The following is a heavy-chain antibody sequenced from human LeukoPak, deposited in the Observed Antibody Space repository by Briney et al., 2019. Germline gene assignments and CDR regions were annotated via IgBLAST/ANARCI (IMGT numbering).Heavy chain of an antibody. J-gene: IGHJ4*02. CDR1: GGSISSYY. V-gene: IGHV4-59*01. CDR2: IYYTRST. CDR3: ARQAYSSGWYFDY. D-gene: IGHD6-19*01. Sequence: SETLSLTCTVSGGSISSYYWSWIRQPPGKGLEWIGYIYYTRSTHYNPSLKSRVTISVDTSKNQFSLKLSSVTAADTAVYYCARQAYSSGWYFDYWGQGTLVTVSS.